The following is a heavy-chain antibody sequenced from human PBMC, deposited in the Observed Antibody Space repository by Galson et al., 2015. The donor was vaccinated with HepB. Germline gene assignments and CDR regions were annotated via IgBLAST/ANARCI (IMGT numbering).Heavy chain of an antibody. CDR2: IIGSGGST. J-gene: IGHJ3*02. V-gene: IGHV3-23*01. CDR1: GFRFSSYV. Sequence: SLRLSCAASGFRFSSYVMTWVRQAPGKGLEWVSRIIGSGGSTNYADSVKGRFTISRDNSKNTLYLQMDSLRAEDTAMYYCARVDYYFDSSGCPRDAFDIWGQGTMVTVSS. CDR3: ARVDYYFDSSGCPRDAFDI. D-gene: IGHD3-22*01.